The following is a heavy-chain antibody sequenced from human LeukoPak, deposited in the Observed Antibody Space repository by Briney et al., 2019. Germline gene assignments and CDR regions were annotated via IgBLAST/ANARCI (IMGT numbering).Heavy chain of an antibody. CDR2: IYYSGST. D-gene: IGHD3-10*01. CDR1: GGSISSYY. CDR3: ARDRDAYLDY. J-gene: IGHJ4*02. V-gene: IGHV4-59*01. Sequence: SETLSLTCTVSGGSISSYYWSWIRQLPGKGLEWIGYIYYSGSTNYNPSLKSRVTISVDTSKNQFSLKLSSVTAADTAVYYCARDRDAYLDYWGQGTLVTVSS.